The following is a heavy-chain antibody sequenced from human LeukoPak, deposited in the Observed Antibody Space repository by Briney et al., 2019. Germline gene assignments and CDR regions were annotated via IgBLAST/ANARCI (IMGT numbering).Heavy chain of an antibody. Sequence: GGSLRLSCAASGFTFSSYAMHWVRQAPGKGLEWVAVISYDGSNKYYADSVKGRVTISRDNSKNTLYLQMNSLRAEDTAVYYCARGRLRDYWGQGTLVTVSS. J-gene: IGHJ4*02. CDR3: ARGRLRDY. V-gene: IGHV3-30-3*01. CDR2: ISYDGSNK. D-gene: IGHD4-17*01. CDR1: GFTFSSYA.